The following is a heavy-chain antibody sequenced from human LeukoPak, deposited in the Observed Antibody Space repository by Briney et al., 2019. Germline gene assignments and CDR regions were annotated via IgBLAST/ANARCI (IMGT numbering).Heavy chain of an antibody. V-gene: IGHV1-2*02. CDR3: ARGSELDYGPYIV. J-gene: IGHJ4*02. CDR2: INPNSGGT. Sequence: ASVKVSCKASGYTVRGYYIHWVRQAPGQGLEWMGWINPNSGGTNYAQKFQGRVTMTRVTSISTAYMELNSLRSDDTAVYYCARGSELDYGPYIVWGQGTLVTVSS. CDR1: GYTVRGYY. D-gene: IGHD1-1*01.